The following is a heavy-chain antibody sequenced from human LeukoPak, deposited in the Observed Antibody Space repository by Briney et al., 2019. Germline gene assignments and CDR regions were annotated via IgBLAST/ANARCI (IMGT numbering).Heavy chain of an antibody. D-gene: IGHD2-21*01. J-gene: IGHJ4*02. V-gene: IGHV3-23*01. Sequence: QPGGSLRLSCAASGFTFSSYAMSWVRQAPGKGLEWVSVISGSGITTYFAESVKGRFTISRDNSKNTLYLQMNSLRAEDTAVYYCSIPFDYWGQGTLVTVSS. CDR2: ISGSGITT. CDR3: SIPFDY. CDR1: GFTFSSYA.